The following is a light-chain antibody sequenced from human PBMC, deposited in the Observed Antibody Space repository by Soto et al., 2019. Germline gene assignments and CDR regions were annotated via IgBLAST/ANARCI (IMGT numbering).Light chain of an antibody. CDR3: QQSNNGPQT. V-gene: IGKV3-15*01. J-gene: IGKJ1*01. Sequence: ERVMTQSPATLSVSPGERVTLSCRASQSVSSNLAWYHQKPGQAPRLLIYGASTRGTGIQVRFSGSGSGTEVTPTISSLQSEGVAVYYCQQSNNGPQTFGQGTKLDIK. CDR1: QSVSSN. CDR2: GAS.